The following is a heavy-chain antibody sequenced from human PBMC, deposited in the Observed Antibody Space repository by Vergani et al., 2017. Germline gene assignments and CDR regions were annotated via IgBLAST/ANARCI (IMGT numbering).Heavy chain of an antibody. Sequence: QVQLQESGPGLVKPSETLSLTCTVSGGSISSYYWSWIRQPPGKGLEWIGYIYYSGSTNYNPSLKSRVTISVDTSKNQFSLKLSSVSAADTAVYYCARGRGNYHLWSGWMDVWGQGTTVTVSS. V-gene: IGHV4-59*01. D-gene: IGHD3-3*01. J-gene: IGHJ6*02. CDR1: GGSISSYY. CDR2: IYYSGST. CDR3: ARGRGNYHLWSGWMDV.